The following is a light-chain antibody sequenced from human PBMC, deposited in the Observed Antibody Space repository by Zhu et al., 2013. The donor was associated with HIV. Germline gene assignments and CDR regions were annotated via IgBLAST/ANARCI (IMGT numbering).Light chain of an antibody. J-gene: IGKJ1*01. CDR2: GAS. Sequence: EIVLTQSPGTLSLSPGERVTLSCRASQSVSSTFLAWYQQKPGQAPRLLIYGASSRATGIPDRFSGSGSGTDFTLTISRLEPEDFAVYYCQQYGSSPPWTFGQGTKVEIK. V-gene: IGKV3-20*01. CDR3: QQYGSSPPWT. CDR1: QSVSSTF.